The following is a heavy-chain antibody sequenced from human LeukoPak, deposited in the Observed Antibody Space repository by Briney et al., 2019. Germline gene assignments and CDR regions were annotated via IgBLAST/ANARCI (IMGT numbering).Heavy chain of an antibody. Sequence: PGGSLRLSCAASGFTFSHAWMSWVRQAPGKGLDWVGRIRSINSGGAADYAAPVKGRFTISRHDSENTLYLQMNSLETDDTAVYYCTTDVGDSWYRPPLDYWGRGTLVTVSS. V-gene: IGHV3-15*01. D-gene: IGHD6-13*01. J-gene: IGHJ4*02. CDR3: TTDVGDSWYRPPLDY. CDR2: IRSINSGGAA. CDR1: GFTFSHAW.